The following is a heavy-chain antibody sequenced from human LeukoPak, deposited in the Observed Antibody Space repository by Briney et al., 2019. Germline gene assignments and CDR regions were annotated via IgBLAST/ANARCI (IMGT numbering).Heavy chain of an antibody. Sequence: GGSLRLSCAASGFSFSTYNINWVRRAPGKGLEWVSAISGSGGSTYYADSVKGRFTISRDNSKNTLYLQMNSLRAEDTAVYYCAKVFGVAVAGALDYWGQGTLVTVSS. J-gene: IGHJ4*02. CDR3: AKVFGVAVAGALDY. V-gene: IGHV3-23*01. CDR1: GFSFSTYN. D-gene: IGHD6-19*01. CDR2: ISGSGGST.